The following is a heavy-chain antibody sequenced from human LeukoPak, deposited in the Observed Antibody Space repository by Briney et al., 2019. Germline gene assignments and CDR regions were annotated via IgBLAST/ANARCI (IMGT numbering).Heavy chain of an antibody. CDR1: GFILSSYA. D-gene: IGHD6-19*01. CDR3: ARGIAVAGTNYFDY. J-gene: IGHJ4*02. CDR2: ISGSGGTT. V-gene: IGHV3-23*01. Sequence: GGSLRLSCAASGFILSSYAMTWVRQAPGKGLEWVSGISGSGGTTYYADSVKGRFTISRDNSKNTLYLQMNSLRAEDTAVYYCARGIAVAGTNYFDYWGQGTLVTVSS.